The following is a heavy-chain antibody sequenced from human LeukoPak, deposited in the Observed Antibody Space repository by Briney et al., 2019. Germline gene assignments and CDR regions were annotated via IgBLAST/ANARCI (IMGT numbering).Heavy chain of an antibody. CDR2: ISGSGGST. CDR3: AKDRPRGATRGLTKGPFDY. CDR1: GFTFSSYA. J-gene: IGHJ4*02. Sequence: GGSLRLSCAASGFTFSSYAMSWVRQAPGKGLEWVSAISGSGGSTYYADSVKGRFTISRDNSKNTLYLQMNSLRAEDTAVHYCAKDRPRGATRGLTKGPFDYWGQGTLVTVSS. D-gene: IGHD5-24*01. V-gene: IGHV3-23*01.